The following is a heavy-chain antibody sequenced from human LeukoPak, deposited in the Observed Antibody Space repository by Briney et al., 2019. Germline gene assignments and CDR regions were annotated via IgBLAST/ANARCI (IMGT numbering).Heavy chain of an antibody. V-gene: IGHV4-59*06. D-gene: IGHD2-8*01. Sequence: SETLSLTCTVSGGSISSYYWSWIRQPPGKGLEWIGYIYYSGSTYYNPSLKSRVTISVDTSKNQFSLKLSSVTAADTAVYYCARGQNGGVYYLVSYFDSGGQEPLVTVSS. CDR3: ARGQNGGVYYLVSYFDS. CDR2: IYYSGST. CDR1: GGSISSYY. J-gene: IGHJ4*02.